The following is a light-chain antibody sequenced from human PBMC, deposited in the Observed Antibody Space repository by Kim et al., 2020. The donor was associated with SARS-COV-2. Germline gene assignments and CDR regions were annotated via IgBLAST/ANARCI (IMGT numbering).Light chain of an antibody. CDR2: KAS. CDR1: QSISSW. Sequence: DIQMTQSPSTLSASVGDRVTITCRASQSISSWLAWYQQKPGKAPKLLIYKASSLASGVPSRFSGGGSGTEFTLTISSLQPDDFATYYCQHYNRYPYSFGQGTKLE. J-gene: IGKJ2*03. V-gene: IGKV1-5*03. CDR3: QHYNRYPYS.